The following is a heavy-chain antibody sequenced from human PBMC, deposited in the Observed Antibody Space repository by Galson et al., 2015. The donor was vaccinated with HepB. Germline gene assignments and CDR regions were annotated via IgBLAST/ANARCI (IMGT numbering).Heavy chain of an antibody. CDR1: GFSIRSHY. CDR2: IHGGNNR. CDR3: AQLGTGY. J-gene: IGHJ4*02. Sequence: SLRLSCAASGFSIRSHYMYWVRQAPGKGLEWVSVIHGGNNRYYADPRKGRFTISRDDSINTLFLQMNSLRVEDTAVYYCAQLGTGYWGQGTLVTVSS. D-gene: IGHD6-13*01. V-gene: IGHV3-53*01.